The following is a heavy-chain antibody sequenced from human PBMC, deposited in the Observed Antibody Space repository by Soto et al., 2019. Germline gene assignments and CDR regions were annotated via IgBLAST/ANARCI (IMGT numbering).Heavy chain of an antibody. CDR3: ARPGIAAAGPYYYYGMDV. Sequence: GGSLRLSCAASGFTFSSYEMNWVRQAPGKGLEWVSYTSSSGSTIYYADSVKGRFTISRDNAKNSLYLQMNSLRAEDTAVYYCARPGIAAAGPYYYYGMDVWGQGTTVTVSS. V-gene: IGHV3-48*03. D-gene: IGHD6-13*01. CDR1: GFTFSSYE. J-gene: IGHJ6*02. CDR2: TSSSGSTI.